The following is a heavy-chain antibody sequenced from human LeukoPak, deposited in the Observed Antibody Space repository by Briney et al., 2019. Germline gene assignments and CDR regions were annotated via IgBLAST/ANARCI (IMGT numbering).Heavy chain of an antibody. CDR2: ISSSSSYI. D-gene: IGHD1-26*01. J-gene: IGHJ3*02. CDR1: GFTFSSYS. Sequence: WGSLRLSCAASGFTFSSYSMNWVRQAPGKGLEWVSSISSSSSYIYYADSVKGRFTMSRDNAKNSLYLQMKSLRADDTAVYYCAWRGATRVAFDIWGQGTMVTVSS. V-gene: IGHV3-21*01. CDR3: AWRGATRVAFDI.